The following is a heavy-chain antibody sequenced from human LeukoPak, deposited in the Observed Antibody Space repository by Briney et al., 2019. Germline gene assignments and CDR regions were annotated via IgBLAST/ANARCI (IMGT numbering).Heavy chain of an antibody. Sequence: GASVTVSCKASGYTFTSYYMHWVRQAPGQGLEWMGLINPTGGSTGYAQKFQGRVTITADESTSTAYMELSSLRSEDTAVYYCARDSGYSYGDYFDYWGQGTLVTVSS. CDR2: INPTGGST. V-gene: IGHV1-46*01. CDR1: GYTFTSYY. CDR3: ARDSGYSYGDYFDY. J-gene: IGHJ4*02. D-gene: IGHD5-18*01.